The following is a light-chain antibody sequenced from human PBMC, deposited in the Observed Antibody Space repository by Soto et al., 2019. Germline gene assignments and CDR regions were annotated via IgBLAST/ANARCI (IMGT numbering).Light chain of an antibody. J-gene: IGLJ2*01. CDR3: SSYAGSNNLV. Sequence: QSPLTPPPFPSGSPGQTVTISCTGTRRVVGGYNYVSWYQQHPGKAPKLMIYEVSKRPSGVPDRFSGSKSGNTAALTVSGLQAEDEADYYCSSYAGSNNLVFGGGTKVTVL. V-gene: IGLV2-8*01. CDR1: RRVVGGYNY. CDR2: EVS.